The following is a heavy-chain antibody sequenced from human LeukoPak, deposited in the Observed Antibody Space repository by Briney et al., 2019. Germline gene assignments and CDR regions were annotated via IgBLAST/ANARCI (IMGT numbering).Heavy chain of an antibody. J-gene: IGHJ6*04. V-gene: IGHV1-8*03. CDR3: ARRARFKRTMDV. D-gene: IGHD3-3*01. Sequence: GASGRASFKAAGYTVTIYDMNSVGQATGQGLEWMGWMIPNSGNTGYAQKFQGRVTITRHTSISTAYMELSSLRSEDTAVYYCARRARFKRTMDVWGKGTTVTVSS. CDR1: GYTVTIYD. CDR2: MIPNSGNT.